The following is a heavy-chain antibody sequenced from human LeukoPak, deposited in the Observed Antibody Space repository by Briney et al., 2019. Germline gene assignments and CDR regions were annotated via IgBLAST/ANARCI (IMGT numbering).Heavy chain of an antibody. CDR3: ARAGDSDTYYCPFQH. CDR2: IYHSGIT. CDR1: GGSISSGGYY. V-gene: IGHV4-30-2*01. D-gene: IGHD3-10*01. J-gene: IGHJ1*01. Sequence: SQTLSLTCTVSGGSISSGGYYWSWIRQPPGKGLEWIGYIYHSGITYYNPSLKSRVTISVDRSKNQFSLKLSSVTAADTAVYYCARAGDSDTYYCPFQHWGQGTLVTVSS.